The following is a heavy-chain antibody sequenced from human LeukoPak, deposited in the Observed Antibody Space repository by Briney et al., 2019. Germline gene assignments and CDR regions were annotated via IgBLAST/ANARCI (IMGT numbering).Heavy chain of an antibody. CDR2: IYSTGST. D-gene: IGHD6-13*01. J-gene: IGHJ4*02. CDR1: GGSINFYY. CDR3: ARGIADPYSFDS. V-gene: IGHV4-4*07. Sequence: SETLSLTCTVSGGSINFYYWSWIRQPAGKGLEWIGRIYSTGSTNYSPSLKSRVTMSVDKSKNQFSLNLSSVTAADTAVYYCARGIADPYSFDSWGQGTLVTVSS.